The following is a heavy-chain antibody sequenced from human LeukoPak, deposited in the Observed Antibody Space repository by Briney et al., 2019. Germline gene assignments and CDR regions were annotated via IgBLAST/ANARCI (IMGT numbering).Heavy chain of an antibody. Sequence: PSETLSLTCTVSGASISTGDYNWSWIRQAPGRGLEWIGYIYSGGRTYYNPSLKSRVTISSDTSKNQFSLKVNFVSAADTAVYYCARGLVFYPGNIDSWGQGTLVTVSS. V-gene: IGHV4-30-4*01. D-gene: IGHD1-14*01. CDR2: IYSGGRT. CDR1: GASISTGDYN. J-gene: IGHJ4*02. CDR3: ARGLVFYPGNIDS.